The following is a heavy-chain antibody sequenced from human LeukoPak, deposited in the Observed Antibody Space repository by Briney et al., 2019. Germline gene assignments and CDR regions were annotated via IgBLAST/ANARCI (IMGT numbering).Heavy chain of an antibody. V-gene: IGHV4-30-4*08. CDR2: IYYNGNT. J-gene: IGHJ4*02. CDR3: ARERSGSYPFDY. D-gene: IGHD1-26*01. CDR1: GGSISSGDYY. Sequence: SQTLSLTCTVSGGSISSGDYYRSWIRQPPGKGLEWIGYIYYNGNTYYNPSPKSRVTMSLDTSKNQIFLKLSSVTAADTAVYYCARERSGSYPFDYWGQGTLVTVSS.